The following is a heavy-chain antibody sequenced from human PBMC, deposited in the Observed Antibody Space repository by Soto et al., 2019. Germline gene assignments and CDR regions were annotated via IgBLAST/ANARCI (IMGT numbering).Heavy chain of an antibody. CDR3: ARTSSQWLVGPLGGYFDY. CDR2: IWYDGSNK. V-gene: IGHV3-33*01. J-gene: IGHJ4*02. D-gene: IGHD6-19*01. Sequence: GGSLRLSCAASGFTFSSYGMHWVRQAPGKGLEWVAVIWYDGSNKYYADSVKGRFTISRDNSKNTLYLQMNSLRAEDTAVYYCARTSSQWLVGPLGGYFDYWGQGTLVTVSS. CDR1: GFTFSSYG.